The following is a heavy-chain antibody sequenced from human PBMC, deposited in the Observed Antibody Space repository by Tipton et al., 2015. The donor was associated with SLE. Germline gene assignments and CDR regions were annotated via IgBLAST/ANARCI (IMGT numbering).Heavy chain of an antibody. CDR3: ASRSFLYGMDV. J-gene: IGHJ6*02. CDR2: MYYSGST. CDR1: GGSISSSSYY. Sequence: TLSLTCTVSGGSISSSSYYWDWIRQSPGKGLEWIGNMYYSGSTYYNPSLKSRVTISVDTSKNQFSLKLSSVTAADTAVYYCASRSFLYGMDVWGQGTTVTVSS. V-gene: IGHV4-39*07.